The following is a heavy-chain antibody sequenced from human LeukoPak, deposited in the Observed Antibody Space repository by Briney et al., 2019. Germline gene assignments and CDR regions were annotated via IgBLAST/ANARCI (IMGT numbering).Heavy chain of an antibody. Sequence: PGGSLRLSCAASGFTFSSYSMNWVRQAPGKGLEWVSYISSSSSTIYYADSVKGRFTISRDNSKNTLYLQMNSLRAEDTAVYYCASSVPRSDYGGRDYWGQGTLVTVSS. J-gene: IGHJ4*02. CDR1: GFTFSSYS. V-gene: IGHV3-48*01. CDR2: ISSSSSTI. D-gene: IGHD4-17*01. CDR3: ASSVPRSDYGGRDY.